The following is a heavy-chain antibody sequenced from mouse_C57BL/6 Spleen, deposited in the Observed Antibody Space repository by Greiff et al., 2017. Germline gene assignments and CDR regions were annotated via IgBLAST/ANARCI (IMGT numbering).Heavy chain of an antibody. CDR3: AREDETDGYFAY. Sequence: QVQLQQPGAELVKPGASVKMSCKASGYTFTSYWITWVKQRPGQGLEWIGDIYPGSGSTNYNEKFKSKATLTVDTSSSTACMQLSSLTSEDSAVYYCAREDETDGYFAYWGQGTLVTVSA. V-gene: IGHV1-55*01. J-gene: IGHJ3*01. CDR2: IYPGSGST. CDR1: GYTFTSYW. D-gene: IGHD2-3*01.